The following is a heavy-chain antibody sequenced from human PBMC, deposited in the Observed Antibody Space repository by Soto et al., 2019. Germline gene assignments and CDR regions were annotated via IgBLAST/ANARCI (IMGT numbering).Heavy chain of an antibody. J-gene: IGHJ3*02. CDR3: EPEIPVMLGSGFDI. CDR2: IYPGDSDA. V-gene: IGHV5-51*01. D-gene: IGHD3-3*01. CDR1: GYSFATTW. Sequence: GESLKISCKGSGYSFATTWIGWVRQMPGKGLEHMGLIYPGDSDAMYSPSFQGQVTISVDKSISTAYLQWRSLKASDTAIYYCEPEIPVMLGSGFDIWGQGTLVTVSS.